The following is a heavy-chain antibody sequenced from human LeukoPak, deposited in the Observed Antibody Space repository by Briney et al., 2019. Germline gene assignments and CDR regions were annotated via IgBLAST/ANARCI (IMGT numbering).Heavy chain of an antibody. V-gene: IGHV3-23*01. CDR2: ISGSGGST. J-gene: IGHJ4*02. CDR3: AKDITALPRRGYSYGYGY. Sequence: GGSLRLSCAASGFTFSSYAMSWVRQAPGKGLEWVSAISGSGGSTYYAYSVKGRFTISRDNSKNTLFLQMNSLRAEDTALYHCAKDITALPRRGYSYGYGYWGQGTLVTVSS. D-gene: IGHD5-18*01. CDR1: GFTFSSYA.